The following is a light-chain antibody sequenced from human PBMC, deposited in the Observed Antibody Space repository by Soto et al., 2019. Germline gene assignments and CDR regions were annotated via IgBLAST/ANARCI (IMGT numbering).Light chain of an antibody. CDR3: SSYGGSNTVV. Sequence: QSALTQPPSASGSPGQSVTISCNGRSSDVGGYNYVSWYQQHPGKAPKLMIYEVSKRPSGVPDRLSGSKSGNTASLTVSGLQAEDDADYYCSSYGGSNTVVFGGGTKLTVL. CDR1: SSDVGGYNY. V-gene: IGLV2-8*01. J-gene: IGLJ2*01. CDR2: EVS.